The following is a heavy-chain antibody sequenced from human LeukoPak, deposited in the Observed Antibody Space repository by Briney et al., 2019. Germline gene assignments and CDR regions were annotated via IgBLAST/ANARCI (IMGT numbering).Heavy chain of an antibody. V-gene: IGHV4-59*08. CDR2: IHYSGST. CDR3: ARGPYSYDSSGAFDI. CDR1: GGSISSYY. J-gene: IGHJ3*02. Sequence: PSETLSLTCSVSGGSISSYYWSWIRQTPGKGPEWIAYIHYSGSTNYNPSLKSRVTISVDTSKNQFSLKLSSVTAADTAVYFCARGPYSYDSSGAFDIWGQGTMVTVSS. D-gene: IGHD3-22*01.